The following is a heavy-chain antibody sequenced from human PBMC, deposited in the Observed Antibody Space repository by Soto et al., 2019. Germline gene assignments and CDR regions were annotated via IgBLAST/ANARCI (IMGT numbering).Heavy chain of an antibody. CDR1: GFTFSSYG. V-gene: IGHV3-30*18. D-gene: IGHD2-2*01. CDR3: AKELYCSSTSCPPVDAGYMDV. Sequence: GGSLRLSCAASGFTFSSYGMHWVRQAPGKGLEWVAVISYDGSNKYYADSVKGRFTISRDNSKNTLYLQMNSLRAEDTAVYYCAKELYCSSTSCPPVDAGYMDVWGKGTTVTVSS. J-gene: IGHJ6*03. CDR2: ISYDGSNK.